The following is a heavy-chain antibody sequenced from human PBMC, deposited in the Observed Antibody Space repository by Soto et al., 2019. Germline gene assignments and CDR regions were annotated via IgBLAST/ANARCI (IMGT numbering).Heavy chain of an antibody. CDR3: AKEESSSWYYYNGMDV. J-gene: IGHJ6*02. CDR2: ISYDGSNK. D-gene: IGHD6-13*01. Sequence: GGSLRLSCAASGFTFSSYGMHWVHQAPGKGLEWVAVISYDGSNKYYADSVKGRFTISRDNSKNTLYLQMNSLRAEDTAVYYCAKEESSSWYYYNGMDVWGQGTTVTVSS. CDR1: GFTFSSYG. V-gene: IGHV3-30*18.